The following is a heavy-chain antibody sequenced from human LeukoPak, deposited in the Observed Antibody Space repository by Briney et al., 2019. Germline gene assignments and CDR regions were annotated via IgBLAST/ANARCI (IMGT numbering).Heavy chain of an antibody. J-gene: IGHJ4*02. D-gene: IGHD5-24*01. Sequence: ASVKVSCKASGGTFSSYAISWVRQAPGQGLEWMGRIIPILGIANYAQKFQGRVTITADKSTSTAYMELSSLRSEDTAVYYCARARDGYNSPPDYWGQGTLVTVSS. V-gene: IGHV1-69*04. CDR3: ARARDGYNSPPDY. CDR1: GGTFSSYA. CDR2: IIPILGIA.